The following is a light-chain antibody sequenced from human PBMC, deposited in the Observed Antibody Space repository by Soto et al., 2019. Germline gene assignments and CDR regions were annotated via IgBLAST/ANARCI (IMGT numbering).Light chain of an antibody. CDR3: QHYDSWPWT. CDR2: GAF. J-gene: IGKJ1*01. Sequence: EIVGILSPALLSVSPGETATLSCMASESIVSDLAWYQQRPGQAPRLLIYGAFTRATGIPARFSGSGSGTEFTLTISSLQPEDFVVYYCQHYDSWPWTFGQGTKVDI. V-gene: IGKV3-15*01. CDR1: ESIVSD.